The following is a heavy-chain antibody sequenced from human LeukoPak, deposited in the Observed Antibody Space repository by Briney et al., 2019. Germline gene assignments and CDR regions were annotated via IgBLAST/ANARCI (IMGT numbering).Heavy chain of an antibody. D-gene: IGHD3-22*01. CDR3: ARVLHKRNYDSSTYYGY. Sequence: GGSLRLPCAASGFTFSSYGMHWVRQAPGKGLEWVAVISYDGSNKYYADSVKGRFTISRDNSKNTLYLQMNSLRAEDTAVYYCARVLHKRNYDSSTYYGYWGQGTLVTVSS. J-gene: IGHJ4*02. CDR2: ISYDGSNK. V-gene: IGHV3-30*03. CDR1: GFTFSSYG.